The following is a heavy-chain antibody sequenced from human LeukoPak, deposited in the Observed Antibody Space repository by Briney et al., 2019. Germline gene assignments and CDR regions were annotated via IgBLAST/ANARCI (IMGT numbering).Heavy chain of an antibody. CDR3: ARERTPDYYYYYMDV. CDR2: IKQDGTEK. V-gene: IGHV3-7*01. J-gene: IGHJ6*03. Sequence: GGSLRLSCAASRFTFSSYWMSWVRQAPGKGLEWVANIKQDGTEKYYVDSVKGRFTISRDNAKNSLYLQMNSLRAEDTAVYYCARERTPDYYYYYMDVWGKGTTVTVSS. CDR1: RFTFSSYW.